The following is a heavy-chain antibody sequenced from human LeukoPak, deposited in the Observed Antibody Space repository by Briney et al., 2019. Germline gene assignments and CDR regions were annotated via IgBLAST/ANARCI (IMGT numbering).Heavy chain of an antibody. CDR3: ARGVWWPTVVNDGYFDY. CDR1: GYTFTSYD. D-gene: IGHD4-23*01. V-gene: IGHV1-8*03. CDR2: MNPNSGNT. J-gene: IGHJ4*02. Sequence: GASVKVSCKASGYTFTSYDINWVRQATGQGLEWMGWMNPNSGNTGYAQKFQGRVTITRNTSISTAYMELSSLRSEDTAVYYGARGVWWPTVVNDGYFDYWGQGTLVTVSS.